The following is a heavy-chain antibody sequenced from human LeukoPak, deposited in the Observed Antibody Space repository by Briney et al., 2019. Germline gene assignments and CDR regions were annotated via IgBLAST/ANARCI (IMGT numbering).Heavy chain of an antibody. J-gene: IGHJ4*02. V-gene: IGHV4-61*02. CDR2: IYTSGST. Sequence: SQTLSLTCTVSGGSISSTSYYWSWIRQPAGKGREWIGRIYTSGSTNYNPSLKSRVTISVDTSKNQFSLKLSSVTAADTAVDYRSGYDFCSGYYNYWGQGTLVAVSS. CDR3: SGYDFCSGYYNY. D-gene: IGHD3-3*01. CDR1: GGSISSTSYY.